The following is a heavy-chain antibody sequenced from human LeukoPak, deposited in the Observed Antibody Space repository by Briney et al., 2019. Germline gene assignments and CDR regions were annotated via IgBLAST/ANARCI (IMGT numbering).Heavy chain of an antibody. Sequence: SETLSLTCAVYGGSFSDYYWSWIRQPPGKGLEWIGEINHSGSTNYNPSLKSRVTISVDTSKNQFSLKLSSVTAADTAVYYCARGRRDGYPYYFDYWGQGTLVTVSS. J-gene: IGHJ4*02. V-gene: IGHV4-34*01. CDR1: GGSFSDYY. CDR2: INHSGST. CDR3: ARGRRDGYPYYFDY. D-gene: IGHD5-24*01.